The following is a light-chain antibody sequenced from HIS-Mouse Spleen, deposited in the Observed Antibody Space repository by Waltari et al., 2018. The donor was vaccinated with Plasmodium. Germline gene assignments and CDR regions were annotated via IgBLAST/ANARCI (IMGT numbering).Light chain of an antibody. Sequence: SYELTQPPSVSVPPGQTARIPCSGDALPNNYAYWYQQKSGQAPVLVIYEDSKRPSGIPERFSGSSSGTMATLTISGAQVEDEADYYCYSTDSSGNHRVFGGGTKLTVL. CDR3: YSTDSSGNHRV. CDR1: ALPNNY. CDR2: EDS. J-gene: IGLJ3*02. V-gene: IGLV3-10*01.